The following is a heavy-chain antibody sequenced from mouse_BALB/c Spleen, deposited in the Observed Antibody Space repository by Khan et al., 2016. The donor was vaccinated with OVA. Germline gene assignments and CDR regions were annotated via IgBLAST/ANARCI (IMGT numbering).Heavy chain of an antibody. CDR3: ARKSTRASY. CDR2: INPSSGYT. V-gene: IGHV1-4*01. CDR1: GYTFTSYT. Sequence: VQLQESGAEPVKPGASVKMSCKASGYTFTSYTMHWVKQRPGQGLEWIGYINPSSGYTKYNQKFKDKATLTADKSSSTAYMQLSSLTSEDSAVYYCARKSTRASYWGQGTTLTVSS. D-gene: IGHD3-1*01. J-gene: IGHJ2*01.